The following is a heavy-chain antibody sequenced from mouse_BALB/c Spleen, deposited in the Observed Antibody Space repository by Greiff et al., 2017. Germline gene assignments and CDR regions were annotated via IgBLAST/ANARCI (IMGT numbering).Heavy chain of an antibody. V-gene: IGHV3-2*02. Sequence: VQLKESGPGLVKPSQSLSLTCTVTGYSITSDYAWNWIRQFPGNKLEWMGYISYSGSTSYNTSLKSRISITRNTSKNQFFLQLNSVTTEDTATYYCARTGTTVVATRYFDVWGAGTTVTVSS. D-gene: IGHD1-1*01. CDR2: ISYSGST. J-gene: IGHJ1*01. CDR3: ARTGTTVVATRYFDV. CDR1: GYSITSDYA.